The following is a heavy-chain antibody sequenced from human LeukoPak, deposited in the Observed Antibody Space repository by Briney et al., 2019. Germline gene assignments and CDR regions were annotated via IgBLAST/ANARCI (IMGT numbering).Heavy chain of an antibody. CDR1: GGSISSGGYS. Sequence: SETLSLTCTVSGGSISSGGYSWSWIRQPPGKGLEWIGYICHSGTTYYSPSLKSRVTISVDRAKNQFSLKMTSVTAADTAVYYCARDRAPTLGYFDYWGQGTLVTVSS. CDR3: ARDRAPTLGYFDY. J-gene: IGHJ4*02. D-gene: IGHD3-10*01. CDR2: ICHSGTT. V-gene: IGHV4-30-2*01.